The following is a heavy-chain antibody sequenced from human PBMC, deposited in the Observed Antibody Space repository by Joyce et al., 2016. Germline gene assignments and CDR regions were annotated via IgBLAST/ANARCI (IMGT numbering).Heavy chain of an antibody. CDR2: IYPDDSET. CDR1: GYFFKSYW. V-gene: IGHV5-51*01. Sequence: EMQLVQSGAEVKKPGESLRISCEASGYFFKSYWIGWVRQTPGRGLACMGIIYPDDSETRYSPSFEGQVTISVDKSITTAYLQWSSLGASDTAIYYCARQRGSYYSAFDIWGQGTLVTVSS. D-gene: IGHD1-26*01. CDR3: ARQRGSYYSAFDI. J-gene: IGHJ3*02.